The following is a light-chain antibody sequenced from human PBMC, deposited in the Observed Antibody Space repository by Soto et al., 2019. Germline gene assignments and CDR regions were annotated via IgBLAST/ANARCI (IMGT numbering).Light chain of an antibody. CDR3: QQYKSYSQLT. Sequence: DIQMTQSPSTLSASVGDRVTITCRASQSISSWLAWYQQKPGKAPKLLIYKASSLESGVPSRFSGSGSGTEFTLTISSLQPDDFATYYCQQYKSYSQLTFGQGTKLEIK. V-gene: IGKV1-5*03. CDR2: KAS. J-gene: IGKJ2*01. CDR1: QSISSW.